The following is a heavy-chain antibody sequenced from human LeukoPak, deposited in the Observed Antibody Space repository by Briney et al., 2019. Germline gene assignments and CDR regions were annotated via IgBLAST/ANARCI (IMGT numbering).Heavy chain of an antibody. J-gene: IGHJ5*02. CDR1: GGTFSSYA. CDR2: IIPIFGTA. V-gene: IGHV1-69*05. D-gene: IGHD3-10*01. Sequence: SVKVSCKASGGTFSSYAISWVRQAPGQGLEWMGGIIPIFGTANYAQKFQGRVTITTDESTSTAYMELSSLRSEDTALYTWARGFYVSGSYYNPNGFDPWGQGTLVTVSS. CDR3: ARGFYVSGSYYNPNGFDP.